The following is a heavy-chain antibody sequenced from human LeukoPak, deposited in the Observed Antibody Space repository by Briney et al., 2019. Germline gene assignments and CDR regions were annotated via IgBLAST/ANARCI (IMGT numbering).Heavy chain of an antibody. CDR3: AKGKDAQGLVGI. J-gene: IGHJ3*02. Sequence: GGSLRLSCAASGFTFSSYAMHWVRQAPGKGLEWVAVISYDGSNKYYADSVKGRFTISRDNSKNTLYLQMNSLRAEDTAVYYCAKGKDAQGLVGIWGQGTMVTVSS. CDR2: ISYDGSNK. CDR1: GFTFSSYA. V-gene: IGHV3-30*04.